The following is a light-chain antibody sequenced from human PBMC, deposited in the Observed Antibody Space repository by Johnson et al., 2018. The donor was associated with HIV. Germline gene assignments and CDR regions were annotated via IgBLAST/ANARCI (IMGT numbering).Light chain of an antibody. CDR2: DNN. CDR3: GTWDSSLSAGV. CDR1: SSNIGNNY. Sequence: QSVLTQPPSVSAAPGQRVTISCSGSSSNIGNNYVSWYQQVPGAAPKLLIYDNNNRPSGIPDRFSGSKSGTSATLGITGLQTGDEAEYYCGTWDSSLSAGVFGTGTTITVL. V-gene: IGLV1-51*01. J-gene: IGLJ1*01.